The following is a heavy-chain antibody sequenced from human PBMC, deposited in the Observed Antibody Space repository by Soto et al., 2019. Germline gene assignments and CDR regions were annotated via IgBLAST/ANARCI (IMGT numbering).Heavy chain of an antibody. CDR2: ISAYNGNT. V-gene: IGHV1-18*01. Sequence: ASVKVSCKASGYTFTSYCISWVRQAPGQGLEWMGWISAYNGNTNYAQKFQGRVTMTTDTSTSTAYMELSRLRSDDTAVYYCARERAGPVAVAGSAHYYYYGMDVWGQGTTVTVSS. CDR1: GYTFTSYC. CDR3: ARERAGPVAVAGSAHYYYYGMDV. J-gene: IGHJ6*02. D-gene: IGHD6-19*01.